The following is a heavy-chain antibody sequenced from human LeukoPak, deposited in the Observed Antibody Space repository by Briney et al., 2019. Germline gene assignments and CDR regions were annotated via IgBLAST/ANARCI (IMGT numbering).Heavy chain of an antibody. CDR2: IWYDGSNK. V-gene: IGHV3-33*01. J-gene: IGHJ5*02. Sequence: PGRSLRLSCAASGFTFISYGMHWVRQALGKGLEWVAVIWYDGSNKYYADSVKGRFTISRDNSKNTLYLQMNSLRAEDTAVYYCARVGIAAAGTGNWFDPWGQGTLVTVSS. CDR3: ARVGIAAAGTGNWFDP. D-gene: IGHD6-13*01. CDR1: GFTFISYG.